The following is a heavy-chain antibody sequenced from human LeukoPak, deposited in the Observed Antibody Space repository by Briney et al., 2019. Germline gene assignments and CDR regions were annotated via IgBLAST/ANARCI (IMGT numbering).Heavy chain of an antibody. V-gene: IGHV3-23*01. CDR1: GFTFSSYT. CDR2: ISDSGAST. Sequence: PGGSLRLSCTASGFTFSSYTMSWVRQAPGKGLEWVSAISDSGASTYYADSVKGRFTISRDNSKNTLFLQMNSLRAEDTAVYYCAKDRVVGSTYYFDYWGQGTLVTVSS. D-gene: IGHD1-26*01. CDR3: AKDRVVGSTYYFDY. J-gene: IGHJ4*02.